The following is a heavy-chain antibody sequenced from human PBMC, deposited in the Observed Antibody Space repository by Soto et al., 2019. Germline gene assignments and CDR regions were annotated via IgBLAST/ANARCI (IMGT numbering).Heavy chain of an antibody. CDR1: GFTFSSYA. CDR3: ARDRKVKGFWSGYYIDYYYYGMDV. CDR2: ISYDGSNK. D-gene: IGHD3-3*01. J-gene: IGHJ6*02. V-gene: IGHV3-30-3*01. Sequence: PGGSLRLSCAASGFTFSSYAMHWVRQAPGKGLEWVAVISYDGSNKYYADSVKGRFTISRDNSKNTLYLQMNSLRAEDTAVYYCARDRKVKGFWSGYYIDYYYYGMDVWGQGTTVTVSS.